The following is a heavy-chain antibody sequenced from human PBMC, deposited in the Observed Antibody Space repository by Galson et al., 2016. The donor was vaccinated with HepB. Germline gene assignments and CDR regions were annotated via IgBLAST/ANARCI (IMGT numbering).Heavy chain of an antibody. D-gene: IGHD3-3*01. J-gene: IGHJ4*02. CDR2: IYHSGLT. Sequence: SETLSLTCDVSGGSIGSGYWWSWVRQPPGKGLEWIGEIYHSGLTNYNPSFESRVSMSVDKSKNQLSLNLKSVTAADTALYYCARSGNYPLRELYFVYWGQGTLVAVSS. V-gene: IGHV4-4*02. CDR3: ARSGNYPLRELYFVY. CDR1: GGSIGSGYW.